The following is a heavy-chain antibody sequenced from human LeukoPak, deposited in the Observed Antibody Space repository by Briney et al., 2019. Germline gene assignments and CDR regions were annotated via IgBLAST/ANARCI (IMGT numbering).Heavy chain of an antibody. Sequence: PGGSLRFSCAASGFTFSNYGMSWVRQAPGKGLEWVSVISGSGGSTYYADSVKGRFTISRDNSKNTLYLQMNSLRAEDTAVYYCAKNYRGSGSYYLGAFDIWGQGTMVTVSS. CDR3: AKNYRGSGSYYLGAFDI. CDR2: ISGSGGST. D-gene: IGHD3-10*01. CDR1: GFTFSNYG. V-gene: IGHV3-23*01. J-gene: IGHJ3*02.